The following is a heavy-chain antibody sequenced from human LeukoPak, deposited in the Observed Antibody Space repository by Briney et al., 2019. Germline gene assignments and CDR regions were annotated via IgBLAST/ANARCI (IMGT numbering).Heavy chain of an antibody. Sequence: PGGSLRLSCPASGFTLSSYSMSWVRQAPRKGLEWVANIKQDGSERYYVESVKGRFTMTRDNAKSSVYLQMNSLRAVDTAVYYCARSPSGGNGFSYWGLGTLVTVSS. CDR1: GFTLSSYS. D-gene: IGHD2-15*01. CDR3: ARSPSGGNGFSY. J-gene: IGHJ4*02. V-gene: IGHV3-7*01. CDR2: IKQDGSER.